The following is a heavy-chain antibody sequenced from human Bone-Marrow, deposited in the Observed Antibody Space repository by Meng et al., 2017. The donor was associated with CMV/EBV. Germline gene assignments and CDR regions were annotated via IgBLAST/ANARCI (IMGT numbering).Heavy chain of an antibody. D-gene: IGHD6-6*01. J-gene: IGHJ5*02. Sequence: GESLKISCAASGFTFSSYWMTWVRQAPGRGLEWVANIKEDGGEKYYVDSVKGRFTISRDNAKNSLYLQMNSLRAEDTAVYYCARVLQIIMAARHGWFDPWGQGNLVNVYS. V-gene: IGHV3-7*01. CDR2: IKEDGGEK. CDR1: GFTFSSYW. CDR3: ARVLQIIMAARHGWFDP.